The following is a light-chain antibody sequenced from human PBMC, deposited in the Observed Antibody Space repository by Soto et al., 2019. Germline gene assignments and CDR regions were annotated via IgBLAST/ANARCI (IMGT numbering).Light chain of an antibody. V-gene: IGKV3-20*01. CDR1: QSVRSSY. CDR2: GAS. J-gene: IGKJ3*01. Sequence: EIVLTQSPGTLSLYPGERATLACRASQSVRSSYLAWYQQKPGQAPGLRIYGASTRASGNPDRFCGSGSGTYFTLTISRLEPEYCGVYDCQQYGGSPLFTLGHGTKVDIK. CDR3: QQYGGSPLFT.